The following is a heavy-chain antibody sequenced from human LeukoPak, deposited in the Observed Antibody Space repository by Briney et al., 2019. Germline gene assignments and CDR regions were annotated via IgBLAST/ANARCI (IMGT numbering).Heavy chain of an antibody. D-gene: IGHD3-10*01. J-gene: IGHJ3*02. CDR1: GYTLTELS. V-gene: IGHV1-24*01. Sequence: ASVKVSCKVSGYTLTELSMHWVRQAPGKGLEWMGGFDPEDGETFYAQKFQGRVTMTEDTSTDTAYMELSSLRSEDTAVYYCASLWFGELLPTRDAFDIWGQGTMVTVSS. CDR2: FDPEDGET. CDR3: ASLWFGELLPTRDAFDI.